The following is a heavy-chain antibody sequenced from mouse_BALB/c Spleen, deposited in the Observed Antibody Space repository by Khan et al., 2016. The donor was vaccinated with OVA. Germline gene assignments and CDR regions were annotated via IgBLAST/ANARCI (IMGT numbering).Heavy chain of an antibody. V-gene: IGHV1-77*01. CDR1: GYTFTDYY. Sequence: QVQLQQSGAELARPVASVKLSCKASGYTFTDYYINWVKQRTGQGLEWIGEISPGSGDTYYNEKFKGKATLTADKSSSTVYMQLSSLTAEASAVYFCARRNYFGYTFAYWGQGTLVTVSA. CDR2: ISPGSGDT. J-gene: IGHJ3*01. D-gene: IGHD1-2*01. CDR3: ARRNYFGYTFAY.